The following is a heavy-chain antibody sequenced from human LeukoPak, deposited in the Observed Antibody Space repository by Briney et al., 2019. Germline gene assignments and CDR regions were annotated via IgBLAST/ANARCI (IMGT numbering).Heavy chain of an antibody. CDR1: GFTFSSYA. D-gene: IGHD6-19*01. Sequence: GGFLRLSCAASGFTFSSYAMSWVRQAPGKGLEWVSGISDSGDNTYYADSVKGRFTISRDNSKNTLYLQMNSLRVEDTAEYYCAKDRGQQWLVSRYFDFWGQGALVTVSS. CDR2: ISDSGDNT. V-gene: IGHV3-23*01. CDR3: AKDRGQQWLVSRYFDF. J-gene: IGHJ4*02.